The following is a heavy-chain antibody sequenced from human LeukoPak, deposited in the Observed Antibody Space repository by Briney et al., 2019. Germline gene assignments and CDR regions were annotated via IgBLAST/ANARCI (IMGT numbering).Heavy chain of an antibody. Sequence: ASVKVSCKASGYTFTSYYMHWVRQAPGQGLEWMGIINPSGGSTSYAQKFQGRVTMTRDTSTSTVYMELSSLRSEDTAVYYCARESRDISSSWYGRLYCFDYWGQGTLVTVSS. D-gene: IGHD6-13*01. J-gene: IGHJ4*02. CDR3: ARESRDISSSWYGRLYCFDY. CDR2: INPSGGST. CDR1: GYTFTSYY. V-gene: IGHV1-46*01.